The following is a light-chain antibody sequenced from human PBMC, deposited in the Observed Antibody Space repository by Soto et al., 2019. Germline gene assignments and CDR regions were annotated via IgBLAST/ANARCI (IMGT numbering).Light chain of an antibody. V-gene: IGKV1-8*01. CDR2: AAS. J-gene: IGKJ4*01. CDR3: QQYYSYPELT. CDR1: QGISSY. Sequence: AIRMTQSPSSLSASTGDRVTITCRASQGISSYLAWYQQKPGKAPKLLIYAASTLQSGVPSRFSGSGSGTEFTLPISCLQSEDFATYYCQQYYSYPELTFGGGTKVEIK.